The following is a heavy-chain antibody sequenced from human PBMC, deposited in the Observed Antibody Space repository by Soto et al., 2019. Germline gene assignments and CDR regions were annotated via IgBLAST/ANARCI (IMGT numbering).Heavy chain of an antibody. J-gene: IGHJ4*02. D-gene: IGHD3-10*01. CDR3: ARDPYITMVRGVIWYFDY. V-gene: IGHV3-48*02. Sequence: PGGSLRLSCAASGFTFSSYSMNWVRQAPGKGLEWVSYISSSSSTIYYADSVKGRFTISRDNAKNSLYLQMNSLRDEDTAVYYCARDPYITMVRGVIWYFDYWGQGTLVTVSS. CDR1: GFTFSSYS. CDR2: ISSSSSTI.